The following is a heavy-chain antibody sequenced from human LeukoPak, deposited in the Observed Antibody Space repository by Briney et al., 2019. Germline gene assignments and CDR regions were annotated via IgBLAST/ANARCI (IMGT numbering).Heavy chain of an antibody. CDR3: ARQLPTPQYYYDSSGYYPFDY. D-gene: IGHD3-22*01. Sequence: ASVKVSCKASGYTFTSYYMHWVRQAPGQGLEWMGIINPSGGSTSYAQKFQGRVTMTRDTSTSTVYMELSSLRSEDTAVYYCARQLPTPQYYYDSSGYYPFDYWGQGTLVPVSS. V-gene: IGHV1-46*01. CDR2: INPSGGST. CDR1: GYTFTSYY. J-gene: IGHJ4*02.